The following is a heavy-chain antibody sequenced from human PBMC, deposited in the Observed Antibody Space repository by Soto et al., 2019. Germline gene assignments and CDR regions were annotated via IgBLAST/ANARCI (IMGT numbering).Heavy chain of an antibody. D-gene: IGHD6-6*01. CDR2: ISYDGSNK. CDR1: GFTFSSYG. V-gene: IGHV3-30*18. Sequence: GESLKISCAASGFTFSSYGMHWVRQAPGKGLEWVAVISYDGSNKYYADSVKGRFTISRDNSKNTLYLQMNSLRAEDTAVYYCAKSSSFYFDYWGQGTLVTVSS. J-gene: IGHJ4*02. CDR3: AKSSSFYFDY.